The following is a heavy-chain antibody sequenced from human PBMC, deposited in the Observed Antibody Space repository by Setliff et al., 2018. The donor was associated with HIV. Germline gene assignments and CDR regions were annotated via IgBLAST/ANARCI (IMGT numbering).Heavy chain of an antibody. D-gene: IGHD3-10*01. Sequence: GASVKVSCKASADTFNSYTIHWVRQTPGQGLEWMGRTIPVRSMSNFSLKFQGRGSIFADKSTSTAYLGLNGLTSEDTAIYFCASSFGSGVAPFDNWGPGTLVTVSS. CDR1: ADTFNSYT. CDR2: TIPVRSMS. J-gene: IGHJ4*02. V-gene: IGHV1-69*02. CDR3: ASSFGSGVAPFDN.